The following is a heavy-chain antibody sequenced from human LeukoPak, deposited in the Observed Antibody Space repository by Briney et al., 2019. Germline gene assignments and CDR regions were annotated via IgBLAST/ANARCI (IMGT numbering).Heavy chain of an antibody. CDR3: TRLRFLEWLTQPDWFDP. Sequence: SETLSLTCTVSGGSISSSSYYWGWIRQPPGKGLEWIGSIYYSGSTYYNPSLKSRVTISVDTSKNQFSLKLSSVTAADTAVYYSTRLRFLEWLTQPDWFDPWGQGTLVTVSS. V-gene: IGHV4-39*01. CDR2: IYYSGST. CDR1: GGSISSSSYY. D-gene: IGHD3-3*01. J-gene: IGHJ5*02.